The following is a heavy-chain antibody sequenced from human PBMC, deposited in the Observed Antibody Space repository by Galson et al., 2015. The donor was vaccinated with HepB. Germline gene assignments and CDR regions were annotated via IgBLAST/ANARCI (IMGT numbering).Heavy chain of an antibody. V-gene: IGHV3-21*04. J-gene: IGHJ3*02. CDR3: ARERDYCTSDMCRDAFDM. Sequence: SLRLSCAASGFTFNIFGLHWVRQAPGKGLEWVSSISSRSHKIYYSDSVTGRFTISRDNANNSLYLQMNSLRLEDTAIYYCARERDYCTSDMCRDAFDMWGQGTLVTVSS. CDR1: GFTFNIFG. CDR2: ISSRSHKI. D-gene: IGHD2/OR15-2a*01.